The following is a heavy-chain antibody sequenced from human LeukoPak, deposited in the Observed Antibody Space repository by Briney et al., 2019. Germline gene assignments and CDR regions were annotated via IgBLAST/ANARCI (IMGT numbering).Heavy chain of an antibody. CDR3: AKAIVGARADDAFDI. CDR2: ISGRGIST. J-gene: IGHJ3*02. Sequence: TGGSLRLSCAASGFTFSSYAMSWVRQAPGKGLEWVSSISGRGISTYYADSVKGRFTISRDNSKSTLYLQMNSLRAEDTAVYYCAKAIVGARADDAFDIWGQGTMVTVSS. V-gene: IGHV3-23*01. D-gene: IGHD1-26*01. CDR1: GFTFSSYA.